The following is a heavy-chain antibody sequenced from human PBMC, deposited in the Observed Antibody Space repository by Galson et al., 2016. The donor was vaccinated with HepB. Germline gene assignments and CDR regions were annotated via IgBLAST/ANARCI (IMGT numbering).Heavy chain of an antibody. CDR3: ASTKSRWLQSGPSAPYY. V-gene: IGHV4-30-2*02. D-gene: IGHD5-24*01. CDR2: IYVRGNT. Sequence: TLSLTCAVSGGSIGSGDDSWSWIRQAPGKGLEWIGYIYVRGNTYYNPSLKSRVTISVDTSKNQFSLNLSSVIAADTAVYYCASTKSRWLQSGPSAPYYWGQGTLVTVSS. J-gene: IGHJ4*02. CDR1: GGSIGSGDDS.